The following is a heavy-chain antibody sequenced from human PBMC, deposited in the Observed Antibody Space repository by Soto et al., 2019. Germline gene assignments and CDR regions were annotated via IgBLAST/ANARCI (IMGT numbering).Heavy chain of an antibody. D-gene: IGHD5-12*01. J-gene: IGHJ4*02. Sequence: SETLSLTCTVSGGSISSSGHYWSWIRQHPGKGLEWIGYIFYTGSTYYNPSLKSRLTISVDTSKNQFSLKLSSVTAADTAVYYCARLRDGYNHVNFDYWGQGTLVTVSS. CDR1: GGSISSSGHY. V-gene: IGHV4-31*03. CDR2: IFYTGST. CDR3: ARLRDGYNHVNFDY.